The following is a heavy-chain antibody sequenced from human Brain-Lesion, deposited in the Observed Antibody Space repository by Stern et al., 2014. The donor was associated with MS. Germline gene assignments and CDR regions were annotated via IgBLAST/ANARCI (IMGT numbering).Heavy chain of an antibody. CDR3: ARGRVVPGFQYYATDV. CDR1: GGSISSGGYY. V-gene: IGHV4-61*02. D-gene: IGHD2-2*01. J-gene: IGHJ6*02. Sequence: QLQLQESGPGLVKPSQTLSLSCTVSGGSISSGGYYWSWIRQPAGKGLEWIGRIFNSGRTSYNPSPQSRVTISIDKSTKQLSLRLNSMTAADTAVYYCARGRVVPGFQYYATDVWGQGTTVIVSS. CDR2: IFNSGRT.